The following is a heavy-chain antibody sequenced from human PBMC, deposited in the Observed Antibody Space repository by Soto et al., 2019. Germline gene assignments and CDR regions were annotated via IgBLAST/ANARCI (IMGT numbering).Heavy chain of an antibody. V-gene: IGHV3-30*18. CDR3: AKDGTAALSYYYYYMDV. CDR1: GFTFSSYG. CDR2: ISYDGSNK. Sequence: QVQLVESGGGVVQPGRSLRLSCAASGFTFSSYGMHWVRQAPGKGLEWVAVISYDGSNKYYADSVKGRFTISRDNSKNTLYLQMNSLRAEDTAVYYCAKDGTAALSYYYYYMDVWGKGTTVTVSS. D-gene: IGHD6-6*01. J-gene: IGHJ6*03.